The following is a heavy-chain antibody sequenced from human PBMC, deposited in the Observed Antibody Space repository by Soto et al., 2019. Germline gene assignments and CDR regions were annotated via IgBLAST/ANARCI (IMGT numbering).Heavy chain of an antibody. CDR1: GFTFSSYE. Sequence: EVQLVESGGGLVQPGGSLRLSCAASGFTFSSYEMNWVRQAPGKGLEWVSYISSSGSTIYYADSVKGRFTISRDNAKNSLYLQMNSLRAEDTAVYYCARDSVEMATIGGLRERNFDYWGQGTLVTVSS. J-gene: IGHJ4*02. CDR3: ARDSVEMATIGGLRERNFDY. CDR2: ISSSGSTI. D-gene: IGHD5-12*01. V-gene: IGHV3-48*03.